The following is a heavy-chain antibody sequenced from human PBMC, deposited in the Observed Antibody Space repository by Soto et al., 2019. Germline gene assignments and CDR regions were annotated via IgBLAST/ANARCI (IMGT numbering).Heavy chain of an antibody. V-gene: IGHV4-59*01. D-gene: IGHD3-10*01. CDR1: GCSISEYF. Sequence: PSVTLSLPCGVSGCSISEYFWSWIRQSPGKGLEWIGYIYYLGSTDYNPSLKSRVTISVDTSKRRFSLRLTSVTAADTAVYYCARDGYDGSGSPYPAYWGPGTQGAVSS. CDR3: ARDGYDGSGSPYPAY. J-gene: IGHJ4*02. CDR2: IYYLGST.